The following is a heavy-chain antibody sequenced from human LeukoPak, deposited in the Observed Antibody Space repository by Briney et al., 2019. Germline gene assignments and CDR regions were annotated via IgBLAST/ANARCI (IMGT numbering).Heavy chain of an antibody. CDR2: ISSSGGST. V-gene: IGHV3-23*01. CDR1: GFTFSSYG. D-gene: IGHD3-10*01. CDR3: AKDGSALWFGELSYYFDC. Sequence: GGSLRLSCAASGFTFSSYGMSWVRQAPGKGLEWVSAISSSGGSTYYADSVKGRFTISRDISKNTLYLQMNSLRVEDTAVYHCAKDGSALWFGELSYYFDCWGQGTLVTVSS. J-gene: IGHJ4*02.